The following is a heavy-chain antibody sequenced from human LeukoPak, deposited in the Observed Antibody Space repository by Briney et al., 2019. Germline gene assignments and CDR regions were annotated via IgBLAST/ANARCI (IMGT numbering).Heavy chain of an antibody. CDR2: IYYSGST. Sequence: SETLSLTCTVSGGSISSSSYYWGWIRQPPGKGLEWIESIYYSGSTYYNPSLKSRVTISVDTSKNQFSLKLSSVTAADTAVYYCAGSMVRGVISNWFDPWGQGTLVTVSS. CDR3: AGSMVRGVISNWFDP. V-gene: IGHV4-39*01. D-gene: IGHD3-10*01. J-gene: IGHJ5*02. CDR1: GGSISSSSYY.